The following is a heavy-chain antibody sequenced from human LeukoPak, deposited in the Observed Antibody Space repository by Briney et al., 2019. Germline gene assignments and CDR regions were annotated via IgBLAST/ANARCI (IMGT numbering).Heavy chain of an antibody. CDR1: GFTFSSYA. CDR2: ISYDGSNK. CDR3: ARALYSGYDKDFDY. Sequence: GRSLRLSCAASGFTFSSYAMHWVRQAPGKGLEWVAVISYDGSNKYYADSVKGRFTISRDNSKNTLYLQMNSLRAEDTAVYYCARALYSGYDKDFDYWGQETLVTVSS. D-gene: IGHD5-12*01. V-gene: IGHV3-30-3*01. J-gene: IGHJ4*02.